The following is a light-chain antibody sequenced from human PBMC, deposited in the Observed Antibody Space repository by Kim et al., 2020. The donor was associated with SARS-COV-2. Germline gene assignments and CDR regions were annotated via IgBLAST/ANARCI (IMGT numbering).Light chain of an antibody. J-gene: IGKJ5*01. V-gene: IGKV3-20*01. CDR3: QHYDYSPRFT. CDR1: QSVSSSY. CDR2: GAS. Sequence: EIVLTQSPGTLSLSPGERATLSCRASQSVSSSYVVWYQQTNGPPPRLLIYGASSRATGIPDRFSGSGSGTDSTLTISRLEPEDFAVYFCQHYDYSPRFTFGQGTRLEIK.